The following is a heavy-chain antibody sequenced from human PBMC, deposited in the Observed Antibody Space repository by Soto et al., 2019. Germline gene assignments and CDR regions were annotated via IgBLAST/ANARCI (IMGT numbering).Heavy chain of an antibody. CDR2: ISNDGINK. V-gene: IGHV3-30*18. CDR3: GKDRVSEDNNGWPQGH. CDR1: GFTFGGYG. D-gene: IGHD6-19*01. Sequence: QVQLVESGGGVVQPGRSLRLSCAASGFTFGGYGMHWVRQAPGKGLEWVAVISNDGINKYYVDSVRGRFTISRDNSKNTLDLQMNSLRPEDTAVYYCGKDRVSEDNNGWPQGHWGQGTLVTVSS. J-gene: IGHJ4*02.